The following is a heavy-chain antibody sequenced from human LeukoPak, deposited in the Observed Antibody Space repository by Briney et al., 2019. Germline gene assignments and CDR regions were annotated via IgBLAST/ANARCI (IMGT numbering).Heavy chain of an antibody. V-gene: IGHV3-53*01. CDR1: GFTVSSNY. D-gene: IGHD3-10*01. CDR2: IYSGGST. CDR3: ARDSLDYGSGSYYVSY. J-gene: IGHJ4*02. Sequence: GGSLRLSCAASGFTVSSNYMSWVRQAPGKGLEWVSVIYSGGSTYYADSVKGRFTISRDNSKNTLYLQMNSLRAEDTAVYYCARDSLDYGSGSYYVSYWGQGTLVTVSS.